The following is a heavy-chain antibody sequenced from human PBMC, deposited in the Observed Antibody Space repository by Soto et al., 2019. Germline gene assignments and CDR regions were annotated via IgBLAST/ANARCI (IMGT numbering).Heavy chain of an antibody. CDR1: GFTFSSYA. CDR3: EKDRVLMSSGWYTTDAFDI. CDR2: ISGSGGST. Sequence: GGSLRLSCAASGFTFSSYAMSWVRQAPGKGLEWVSAISGSGGSTYYADSVKGRFTISRDNSKNTLYLQMNSLRAEDTAVYYCEKDRVLMSSGWYTTDAFDIWGQGTMVTVSS. D-gene: IGHD6-19*01. J-gene: IGHJ3*02. V-gene: IGHV3-23*01.